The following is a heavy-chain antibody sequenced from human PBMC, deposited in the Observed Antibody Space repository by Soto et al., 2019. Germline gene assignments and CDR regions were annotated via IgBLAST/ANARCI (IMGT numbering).Heavy chain of an antibody. V-gene: IGHV4-31*03. CDR2: IYYSGST. CDR1: GGSISSGGYY. Sequence: SETLSLTCTVSGGSISSGGYYWSWIRQHPGKGLEWIGYIYYSGSTYYNPSLKSRVTISVDTSKNQFSLKLSSVTAADTAVYYCARGDGYKYYFDYWGQGTLVTVSS. D-gene: IGHD3-22*01. CDR3: ARGDGYKYYFDY. J-gene: IGHJ4*02.